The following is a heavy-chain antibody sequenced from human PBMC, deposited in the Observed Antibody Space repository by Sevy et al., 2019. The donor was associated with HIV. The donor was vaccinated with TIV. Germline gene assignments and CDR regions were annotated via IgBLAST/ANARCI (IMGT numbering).Heavy chain of an antibody. J-gene: IGHJ6*02. CDR1: GYSFTSYW. V-gene: IGHV5-51*01. D-gene: IGHD4-17*01. CDR3: ARFFCDYGHYVCRYYYGMDV. Sequence: GESLKISCKGSGYSFTSYWIGWVRQMPGKGLEWMGIIYPGDSDTRYSQSFQGQVTISADKSISTAYLQWSSLKASDTAMYYCARFFCDYGHYVCRYYYGMDVWGQGTTVTVSS. CDR2: IYPGDSDT.